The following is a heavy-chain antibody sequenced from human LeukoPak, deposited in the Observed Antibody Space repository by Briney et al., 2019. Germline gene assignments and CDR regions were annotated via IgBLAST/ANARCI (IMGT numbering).Heavy chain of an antibody. J-gene: IGHJ4*02. D-gene: IGHD5-12*01. CDR1: GGSISSSSHY. V-gene: IGHV4-39*01. CDR2: IYYSGST. CDR3: ARHVYSAYDSDY. Sequence: SETLSLTCTVSGGSISSSSHYWGWIRQPPGKGLEWIGSIYYSGSTYYNPSLKSRLTISVDTSKNQFSLNLTSVTAADTAVYFRARHVYSAYDSDYWGQGTLVTVSS.